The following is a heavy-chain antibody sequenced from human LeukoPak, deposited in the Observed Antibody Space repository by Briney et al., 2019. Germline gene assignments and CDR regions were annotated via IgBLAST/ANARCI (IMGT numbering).Heavy chain of an antibody. Sequence: PGGSLRLSCAASGFTFNNYGMHWLREAPGKGLEWVAFIRYDGSNKYYADSVKGRFTISRDNSKNTLYLQMNSLRAEDTAVYYCAKLLYWYIDLWGRGTLVTVSS. CDR2: IRYDGSNK. V-gene: IGHV3-30*02. J-gene: IGHJ2*01. D-gene: IGHD2-15*01. CDR3: AKLLYWYIDL. CDR1: GFTFNNYG.